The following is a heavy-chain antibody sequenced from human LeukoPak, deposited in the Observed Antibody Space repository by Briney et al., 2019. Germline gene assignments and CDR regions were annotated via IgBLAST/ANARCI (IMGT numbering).Heavy chain of an antibody. V-gene: IGHV3-64D*06. J-gene: IGHJ3*02. CDR1: GFTFSSFG. D-gene: IGHD3-10*01. Sequence: TGGSLRLSCSASGFTFSSFGMYWVRQAPGKGLEYVSAISRNGGSTYYADSVKGRFIISRDNSKNTLFLQMSSLRAEDTAVYYCVKYYYGSGSLLGGAFNIWGQGTLVTVSS. CDR2: ISRNGGST. CDR3: VKYYYGSGSLLGGAFNI.